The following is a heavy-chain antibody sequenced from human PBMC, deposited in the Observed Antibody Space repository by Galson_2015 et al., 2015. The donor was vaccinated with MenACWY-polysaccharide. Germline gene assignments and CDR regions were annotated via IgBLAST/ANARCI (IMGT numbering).Heavy chain of an antibody. CDR2: IKKDGSEK. CDR1: GFPFSNYL. V-gene: IGHV3-7*01. CDR3: ARGHYGMDV. Sequence: LRLSCAASGFPFSNYLMTWVRRAPGKGLEWVASIKKDGSEKYYVDSVKGRFTISRDNGKKSVFLQMSSLRVEDTAVYYCARGHYGMDVWGQGTTVTVSS. J-gene: IGHJ6*02.